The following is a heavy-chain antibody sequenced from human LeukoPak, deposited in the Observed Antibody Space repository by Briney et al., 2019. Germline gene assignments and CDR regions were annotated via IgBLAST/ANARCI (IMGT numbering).Heavy chain of an antibody. CDR3: ARSGSSGYYPQYYFDY. CDR2: IYYSGST. J-gene: IGHJ4*02. D-gene: IGHD3-22*01. CDR1: GGSISSSSYY. V-gene: IGHV4-39*01. Sequence: SETLSLTCTVSGGSISSSSYYWGWIRQPPGKGLEWIGSIYYSGSTYYNPSLKSRVTISVDTSKNQFSLQLSSVTAADTAVYYCARSGSSGYYPQYYFDYWGQGTLVTVSS.